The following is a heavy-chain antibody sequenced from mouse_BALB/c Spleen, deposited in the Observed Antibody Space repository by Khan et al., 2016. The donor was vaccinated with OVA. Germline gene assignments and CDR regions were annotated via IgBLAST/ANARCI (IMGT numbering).Heavy chain of an antibody. D-gene: IGHD2-10*01. V-gene: IGHV9-3-1*01. CDR2: INTYTGEP. J-gene: IGHJ4*01. CDR1: GYTFTNYG. Sequence: QIQLVQSGPELKKPGETVKISCKASGYTFTNYGMNWVKQAPGKGLKWMGWINTYTGEPTYADDFKGRFASSLETSASTAYLQINNLTNEDTATXYFATPPYFSYVMVYWGQGTSVTVSS. CDR3: ATPPYFSYVMVY.